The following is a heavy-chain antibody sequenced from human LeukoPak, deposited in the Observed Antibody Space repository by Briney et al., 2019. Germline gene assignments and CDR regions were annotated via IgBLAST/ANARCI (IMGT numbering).Heavy chain of an antibody. D-gene: IGHD2-2*01. V-gene: IGHV1-69*06. CDR2: IIPIFGTA. CDR1: GYTFTSYG. Sequence: SVKVSCKASGYTFTSYGISWVRQAPGQGLEWMGGIIPIFGTANYAQKFQGRVTITADKSTSTAYMELSSLRSEDTAVYYCARGADIVVVPAAINFWFDPWGQGTLVTVSS. CDR3: ARGADIVVVPAAINFWFDP. J-gene: IGHJ5*02.